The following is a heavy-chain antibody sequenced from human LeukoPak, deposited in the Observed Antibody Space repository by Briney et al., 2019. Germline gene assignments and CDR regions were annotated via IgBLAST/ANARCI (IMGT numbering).Heavy chain of an antibody. CDR3: ARGLRWPDF. CDR1: GYTFSDDW. CDR2: INQFGSVR. V-gene: IGHV3-7*03. D-gene: IGHD4-23*01. J-gene: IGHJ4*02. Sequence: GGSLRLPCEAYGYTFSDDWTNWARQAPGKALECVANINQFGSVRYYMDSVKGRFTISRDNSKNSLSLQMNSLRADDTAVYFCARGLRWPDFGGQGTLVTVSS.